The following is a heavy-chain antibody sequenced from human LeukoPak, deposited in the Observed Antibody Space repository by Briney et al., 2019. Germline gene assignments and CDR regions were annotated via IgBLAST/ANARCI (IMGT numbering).Heavy chain of an antibody. V-gene: IGHV1-8*01. D-gene: IGHD3-16*01. CDR2: MNPNTGRT. CDR1: RYTFTSYD. Sequence: ASVKVSCKASRYTFTSYDINWVREAAGHGLEWMGWMNPNTGRTGYAQKLHGRITMTRDTSINTAYMELTNLRSEDTAIYYCARLSQTPDYYTLGGYYYLGYWGQGTPVTVSS. J-gene: IGHJ4*02. CDR3: ARLSQTPDYYTLGGYYYLGY.